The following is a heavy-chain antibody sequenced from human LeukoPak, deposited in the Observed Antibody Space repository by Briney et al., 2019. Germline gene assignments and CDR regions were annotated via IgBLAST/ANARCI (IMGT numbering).Heavy chain of an antibody. D-gene: IGHD6-13*01. CDR1: GGSISSSSYY. Sequence: KASETLSLTCTVSGGSISSSSYYWGWIRQPPGKGLEWIGSIYYSGSTYYNPSLKSRVTISVDTSKNQFSLKLSSVTAADAAVYYCAREGQVQHFDYWGQGTLVTVSS. CDR2: IYYSGST. J-gene: IGHJ4*02. CDR3: AREGQVQHFDY. V-gene: IGHV4-39*02.